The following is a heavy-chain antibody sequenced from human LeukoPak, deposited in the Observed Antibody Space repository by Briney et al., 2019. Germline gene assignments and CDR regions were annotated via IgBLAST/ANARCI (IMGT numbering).Heavy chain of an antibody. D-gene: IGHD6-19*01. J-gene: IGHJ3*02. CDR3: ATHSSGWPDAFDI. CDR1: GGSISSYY. CDR2: IYYSGST. V-gene: IGHV4-59*08. Sequence: SETPSLTCTVSGGSISSYYWSWIRQPPGKGLGWIGYIYYSGSTNYNPSLKSRVTISVDTSKSQFSLKLSSVTAADTAVYYCATHSSGWPDAFDIWGQGTMVTVSS.